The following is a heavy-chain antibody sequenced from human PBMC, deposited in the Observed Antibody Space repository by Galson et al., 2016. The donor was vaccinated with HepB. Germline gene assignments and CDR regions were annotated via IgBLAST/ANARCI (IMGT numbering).Heavy chain of an antibody. CDR2: TYHSAST. J-gene: IGHJ5*02. CDR1: GGSISSGGYS. V-gene: IGHV4-30-2*01. Sequence: TLSPTYAVSGGSISSGGYSWSWIRPPPGKGLEWIEYTYHSASTYYTPYLRSRVTISVARSKNQFTLKVRSVTAAYPAVYFCARAGRYSGYEAPNGFDPWGQGTLVTVSS. CDR3: ARAGRYSGYEAPNGFDP. D-gene: IGHD5-12*01.